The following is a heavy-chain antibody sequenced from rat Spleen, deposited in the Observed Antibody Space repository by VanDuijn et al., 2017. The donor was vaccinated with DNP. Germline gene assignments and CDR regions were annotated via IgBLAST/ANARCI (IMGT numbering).Heavy chain of an antibody. CDR2: INKDSSRI. V-gene: IGHV4-2*01. J-gene: IGHJ2*01. Sequence: EVKLVESGGGLVQPGSSLKLSCVASGFIFFDYWMGWVRQAPGKGLEWIGEINKDSSRINDNPSLRDKFTISRDNVQNTLYMQMSTLGSEKTAIYFCTRVPNYGVDSDYFDYWGQGVMVTVSS. D-gene: IGHD1-11*01. CDR1: GFIFFDYW. CDR3: TRVPNYGVDSDYFDY.